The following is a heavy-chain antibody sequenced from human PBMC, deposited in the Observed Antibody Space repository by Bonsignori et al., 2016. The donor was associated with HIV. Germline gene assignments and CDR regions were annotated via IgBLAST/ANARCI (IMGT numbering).Heavy chain of an antibody. J-gene: IGHJ6*04. CDR3: ARVGNV. Sequence: VRQAPGKGLEWVSSITGSSVYIFYADSVKGRFTISRDNAENSLYLQMNSLRVEDTAVYYCARVGNVWGRGTTVTVSS. V-gene: IGHV3-21*01. D-gene: IGHD1-14*01. CDR2: ITGSSVYI.